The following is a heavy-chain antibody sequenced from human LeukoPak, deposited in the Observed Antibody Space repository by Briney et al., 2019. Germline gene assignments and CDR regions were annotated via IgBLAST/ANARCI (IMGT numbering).Heavy chain of an antibody. CDR3: ARGALGYCSSTSCYQHHYYYYYMDV. CDR2: IIPIFGTA. D-gene: IGHD2-2*01. J-gene: IGHJ6*03. CDR1: GYTFTSYA. Sequence: GASVKVSCKASGYTFTSYAISWVRQAPGQGLEWMGGIIPIFGTANYAQKFQGRVTITADESTSTAYMELSSLRSEDTAVYYCARGALGYCSSTSCYQHHYYYYYMDVWGKGTTVTVSS. V-gene: IGHV1-69*13.